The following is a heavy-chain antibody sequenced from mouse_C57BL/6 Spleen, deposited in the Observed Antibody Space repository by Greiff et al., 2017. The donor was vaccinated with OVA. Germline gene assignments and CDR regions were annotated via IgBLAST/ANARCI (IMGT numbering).Heavy chain of an antibody. CDR3: ARLTVDYAMDY. Sequence: EVQLVESGGDLVKPGGSLKLSCAASGFTFSSYGMSWVRQTPDQRLEWVATISSGGSYTYYPDSVKGRFTISRDNAKNTLYLQRSSLKSEDTAMYDCARLTVDYAMDYWGQGTSVTVSS. V-gene: IGHV5-6*01. D-gene: IGHD1-1*01. J-gene: IGHJ4*01. CDR1: GFTFSSYG. CDR2: ISSGGSYT.